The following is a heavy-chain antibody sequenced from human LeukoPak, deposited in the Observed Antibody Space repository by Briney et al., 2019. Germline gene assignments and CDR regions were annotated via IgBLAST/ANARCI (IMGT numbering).Heavy chain of an antibody. CDR1: GFTFSSYS. Sequence: PGGSLRLSCAASGFTFSSYSMNWVRQAPGKGLEWVSSISSSSSYIYYADSVKGRFTISRDNAKNSLYLQMNSLRAEDTAVYYCARLGVYGGTSHAFDIWGQGTMVTVSS. CDR2: ISSSSSYI. CDR3: ARLGVYGGTSHAFDI. V-gene: IGHV3-21*01. J-gene: IGHJ3*02. D-gene: IGHD4-23*01.